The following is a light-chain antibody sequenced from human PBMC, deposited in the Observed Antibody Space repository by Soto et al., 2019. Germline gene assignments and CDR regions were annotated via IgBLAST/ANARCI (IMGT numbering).Light chain of an antibody. J-gene: IGKJ4*01. CDR2: KAS. CDR3: HQYDTHMFT. Sequence: DVQMTQSPSTLSASVGDRVAITCRASQSISSWLAWYQQKPGKAPKLLIYKASTLQSGVPSRFSRSGSGTEFTLTITSLQPDDFATYYCHQYDTHMFTFGGGTRVEIK. CDR1: QSISSW. V-gene: IGKV1-5*03.